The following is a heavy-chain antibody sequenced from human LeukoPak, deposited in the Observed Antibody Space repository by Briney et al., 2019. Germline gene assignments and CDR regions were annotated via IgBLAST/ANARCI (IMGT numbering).Heavy chain of an antibody. V-gene: IGHV4-4*02. CDR2: IYHRGST. D-gene: IGHD3-16*02. Sequence: SGTLSLTCAVSGGSISSSNWWSWVRQPPGKGLEWIGVIYHRGSTNYNPSLKSRVTILVDKSKTQFSLKLSPVTAADTAVYYCARVSRLGRLSFGPFDYWGQGTLVTVSS. CDR3: ARVSRLGRLSFGPFDY. J-gene: IGHJ4*02. CDR1: GGSISSSNW.